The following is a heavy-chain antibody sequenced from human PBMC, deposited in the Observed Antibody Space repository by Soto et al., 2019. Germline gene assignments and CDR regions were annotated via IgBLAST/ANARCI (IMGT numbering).Heavy chain of an antibody. CDR1: GGSVSSGSYY. D-gene: IGHD6-19*01. CDR2: IYYSGST. J-gene: IGHJ6*02. CDR3: ARDRVEAGAGTADYYYYGMDV. V-gene: IGHV4-61*01. Sequence: QVQLQESGPGLVKPSETLSLTCTVSGGSVSSGSYYWNWIRQPPGKGLEWMGYIYYSGSTNYNPSLKSRVTISVDTSKNQFSLTLSSVTAADTAVYYCARDRVEAGAGTADYYYYGMDVWGQGTTFTVSS.